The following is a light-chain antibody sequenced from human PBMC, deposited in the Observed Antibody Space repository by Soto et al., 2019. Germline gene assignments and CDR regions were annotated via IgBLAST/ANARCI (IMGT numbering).Light chain of an antibody. J-gene: IGKJ2*01. Sequence: DIQMTQSPSTLSASVGDRVTITCRASQSISSWLAWYQQKPGQAPKLLIYDACSLESGVPSRFSGSGSGTEYTLTISSLQPYDFESYHCHQYNSYPYTFGQGTKVDIK. CDR3: HQYNSYPYT. V-gene: IGKV1-5*01. CDR2: DAC. CDR1: QSISSW.